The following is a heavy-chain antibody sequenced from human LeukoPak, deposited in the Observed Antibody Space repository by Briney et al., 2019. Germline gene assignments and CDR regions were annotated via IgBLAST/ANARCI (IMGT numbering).Heavy chain of an antibody. J-gene: IGHJ4*02. CDR2: ITPNSGGT. V-gene: IGHV1-2*02. CDR1: GYTFTGYY. D-gene: IGHD6-19*01. Sequence: ASVTVSCKASGYTFTGYYMHWVRQAPGKGLDGMGGITPNSGGTTYAQKFQGRVSMSRDTSISTAYMELSRLRSDDTAVYYCATASRRRYGSGPDPDYWGQGNLVTASS. CDR3: ATASRRRYGSGPDPDY.